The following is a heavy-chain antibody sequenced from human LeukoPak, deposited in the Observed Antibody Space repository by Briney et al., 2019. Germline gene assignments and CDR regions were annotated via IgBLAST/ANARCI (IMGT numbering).Heavy chain of an antibody. Sequence: PGGSLRLFCAACGFPFSSYAMSWVRQAPGKGLEWVSAISGRGGSTYCADSVKGRFTIPRDNSKNTLYLQMNSLRAEDTAVYYCAKVIDSYASLDYWGQATLVTVS. V-gene: IGHV3-23*01. D-gene: IGHD5-18*01. CDR3: AKVIDSYASLDY. CDR1: GFPFSSYA. CDR2: ISGRGGST. J-gene: IGHJ4*02.